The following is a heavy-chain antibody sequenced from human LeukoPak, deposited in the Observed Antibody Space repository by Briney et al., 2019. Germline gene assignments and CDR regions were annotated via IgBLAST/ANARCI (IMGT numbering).Heavy chain of an antibody. CDR3: ARGHYDVLAASYKWTPDY. D-gene: IGHD3-9*01. J-gene: IGHJ4*02. Sequence: PGGSLRLSCAASGFTYNTFNMNWVRQAPGKGLEWVSSITSGGDYIYYADSVKGRFTTSRDNAKNSLSLQLNSLRVEDTAVYYCARGHYDVLAASYKWTPDYWGQGTLVTVSS. V-gene: IGHV3-21*01. CDR1: GFTYNTFN. CDR2: ITSGGDYI.